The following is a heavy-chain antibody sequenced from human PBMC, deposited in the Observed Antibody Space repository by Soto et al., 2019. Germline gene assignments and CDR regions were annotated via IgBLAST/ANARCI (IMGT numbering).Heavy chain of an antibody. CDR1: GFTFDDYG. V-gene: IGHV3-20*04. J-gene: IGHJ4*02. D-gene: IGHD1-26*01. Sequence: EVQLVESGGGVLRPGGSLRLSCAASGFTFDDYGMSWARQAPGKGLEWVSGVNWNGGSTGYADSVKGRFTISRDNAKNSLYLLMNSPRAEDTAFYYCMRGASLNFDYWGQGTLVTVSS. CDR2: VNWNGGST. CDR3: MRGASLNFDY.